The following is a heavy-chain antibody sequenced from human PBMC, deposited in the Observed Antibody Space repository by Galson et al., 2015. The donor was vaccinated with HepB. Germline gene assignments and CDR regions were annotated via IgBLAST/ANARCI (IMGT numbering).Heavy chain of an antibody. V-gene: IGHV3-7*03. CDR3: ARVGCSSTSCSGDDYYYYGMDV. Sequence: SLRLSCAASGFTFSSYWMSWVRQAPGKGLEWVANIKQDGSEKYYVDSVKGRFTISRDNAKNSLYLQMNSLRAEDTAVYYCARVGCSSTSCSGDDYYYYGMDVWGQGTTVTVSS. CDR2: IKQDGSEK. CDR1: GFTFSSYW. J-gene: IGHJ6*02. D-gene: IGHD2-2*01.